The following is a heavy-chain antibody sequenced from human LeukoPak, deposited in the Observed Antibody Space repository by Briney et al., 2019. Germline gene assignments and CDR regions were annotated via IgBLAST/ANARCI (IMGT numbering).Heavy chain of an antibody. V-gene: IGHV1-18*01. CDR2: ISAYNGNT. CDR1: GYTFTSYG. CDR3: ARPTYYYDSSGYYSTPGFDY. J-gene: IGHJ4*02. D-gene: IGHD3-22*01. Sequence: ASVKVSCKASGYTFTSYGISWVRQAPGQGLEWMGWISAYNGNTNHAQKLQGRVTMTTDTSTSTAYMELRSLRSDDTAVYYCARPTYYYDSSGYYSTPGFDYWGQGTLVTVSS.